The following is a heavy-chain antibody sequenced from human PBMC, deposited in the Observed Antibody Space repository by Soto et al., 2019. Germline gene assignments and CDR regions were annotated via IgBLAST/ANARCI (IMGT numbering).Heavy chain of an antibody. V-gene: IGHV3-23*01. D-gene: IGHD6-13*01. Sequence: GGSLRLSCAASGFTFSSYAMSWVRQAPGKGLEWVSAISGSGGSTYYADSVKGRFTISRDNSKNTLYLQMNSLRAEDTAVYYCAKAAVRGQQLVPWFDPWGQGTLVTVSS. CDR2: ISGSGGST. CDR3: AKAAVRGQQLVPWFDP. CDR1: GFTFSSYA. J-gene: IGHJ5*02.